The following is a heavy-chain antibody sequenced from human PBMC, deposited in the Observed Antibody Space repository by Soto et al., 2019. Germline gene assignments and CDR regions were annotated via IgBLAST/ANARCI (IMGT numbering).Heavy chain of an antibody. CDR2: ISYDGSNK. Sequence: GGSLRLSCAASGFTFSSYGMHWVRQAPGKGLEWVAVISYDGSNKYYADSVKGRFTISRDNSKNTLYLQMNSLRAEDTAVYYCAKLYSRSPFDYWGQGTLVTVSS. CDR3: AKLYSRSPFDY. J-gene: IGHJ4*02. V-gene: IGHV3-30*18. D-gene: IGHD6-13*01. CDR1: GFTFSSYG.